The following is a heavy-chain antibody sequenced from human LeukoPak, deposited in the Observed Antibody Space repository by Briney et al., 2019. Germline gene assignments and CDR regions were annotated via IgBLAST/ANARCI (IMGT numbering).Heavy chain of an antibody. Sequence: GVSLRLFCAVSGFIYSSYSMHWAPRARGRARVGLTYITYSSSSIYYADSVKGRFTISRDNAKNYLYLQMNSLRAEDTALYYCAKDKYSFGRGAVDYWGQGILVSVSS. CDR3: AKDKYSFGRGAVDY. CDR1: GFIYSSYS. J-gene: IGHJ4*02. D-gene: IGHD5-12*01. V-gene: IGHV3-48*01. CDR2: ITYSSSSI.